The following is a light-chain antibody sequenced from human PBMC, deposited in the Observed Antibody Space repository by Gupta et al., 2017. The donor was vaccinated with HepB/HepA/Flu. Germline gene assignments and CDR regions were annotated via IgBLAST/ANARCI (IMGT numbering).Light chain of an antibody. J-gene: IGKJ2*01. V-gene: IGKV3-15*01. Sequence: EIVMTQSPATLSLSPGERATLACRASQNVDISLAWYQQKPGQAPRLLIYDTSSRATSVPARFSGSGSGTEFTLTISSLQAEDFAVYYCQQDDSWPVTFGQGTKLEIK. CDR2: DTS. CDR3: QQDDSWPVT. CDR1: QNVDIS.